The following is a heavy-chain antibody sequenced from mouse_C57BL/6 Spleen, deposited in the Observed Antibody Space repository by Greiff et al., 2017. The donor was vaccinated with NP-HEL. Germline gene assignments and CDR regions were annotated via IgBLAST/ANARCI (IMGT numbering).Heavy chain of an antibody. CDR2: IDPSDSYT. CDR1: GYTFTSYW. V-gene: IGHV1-69*01. CDR3: ARGCYGSNYWYFDV. J-gene: IGHJ1*03. D-gene: IGHD1-1*01. Sequence: QVQLQQSGAELVMPGASVKLSCKASGYTFTSYWMHWVKQRPGQGLEWIGEIDPSDSYTNYNQKFKGKSTLTVDKSSSTAYMQLSSLTSEDSAVYYGARGCYGSNYWYFDVWGTGTTVTVSS.